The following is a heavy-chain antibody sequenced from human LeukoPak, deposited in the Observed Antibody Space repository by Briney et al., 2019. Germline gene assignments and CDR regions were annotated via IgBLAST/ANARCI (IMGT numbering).Heavy chain of an antibody. J-gene: IGHJ4*02. D-gene: IGHD5-18*01. V-gene: IGHV3-49*04. CDR3: ARDLSYGLSYDY. CDR1: GFTFGDYA. Sequence: GGSLRLSCTASGFTFGDYAVSWVRQAPGKGLEWVGFISNKVDGGSKEYAASVKGRFTISRDDSNSIAYLQMNSLKTEDTAVYYCARDLSYGLSYDYWGQGTLVTVSS. CDR2: ISNKVDGGSK.